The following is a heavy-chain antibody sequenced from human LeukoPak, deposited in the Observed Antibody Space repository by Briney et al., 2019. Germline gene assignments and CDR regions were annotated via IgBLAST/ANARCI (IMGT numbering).Heavy chain of an antibody. CDR3: ARGVSGYFLDAFDI. CDR2: ISVYNGNT. D-gene: IGHD5-12*01. CDR1: GYTFTSYG. Sequence: ASVKVSCKASGYTFTSYGISWVRQAPGQGLEWMGWISVYNGNTNYAQNLQGRVTMTTDTSTSTAYMELRSLRSGDTAVYYCARGVSGYFLDAFDIWGQGTMVTVSS. J-gene: IGHJ3*02. V-gene: IGHV1-18*01.